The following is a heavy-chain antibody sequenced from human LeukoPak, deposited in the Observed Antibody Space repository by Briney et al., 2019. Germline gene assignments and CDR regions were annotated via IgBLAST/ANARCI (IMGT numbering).Heavy chain of an antibody. CDR3: ARDPTNCSGGSCYFFDY. Sequence: GGSLRLSCAASGFTFSTYSMSWVRQAPGKGLEWVSSISSSSSYIYYADSVKGRFTISRDNAKNSLYLQMNSLRAEDTAVYYCARDPTNCSGGSCYFFDYWGQGTLVTVSS. CDR1: GFTFSTYS. V-gene: IGHV3-21*01. J-gene: IGHJ4*02. D-gene: IGHD2-15*01. CDR2: ISSSSSYI.